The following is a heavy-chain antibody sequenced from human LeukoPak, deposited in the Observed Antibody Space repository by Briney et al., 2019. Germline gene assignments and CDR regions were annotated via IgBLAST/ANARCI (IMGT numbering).Heavy chain of an antibody. Sequence: QPGGSLRLSCAASEFIFSDYAMGWVRQAPGKGLEWVANINLDGSEKYYVDSVKGRFTISRDNAKNSLYLQMNSLRAEDTAVYYCARDGVVVSMEGFDYWGQGTLVTVSS. CDR3: ARDGVVVSMEGFDY. D-gene: IGHD2-2*01. V-gene: IGHV3-7*01. CDR1: EFIFSDYA. CDR2: INLDGSEK. J-gene: IGHJ4*02.